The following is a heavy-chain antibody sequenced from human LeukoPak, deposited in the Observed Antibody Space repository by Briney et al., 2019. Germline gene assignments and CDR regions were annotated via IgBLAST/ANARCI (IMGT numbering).Heavy chain of an antibody. CDR3: ARLFYGSGSYIDY. CDR2: INHSGRT. D-gene: IGHD3-10*01. V-gene: IGHV4-34*01. CDR1: GGSFSGYY. J-gene: IGHJ4*02. Sequence: PSETLSLTCAVYGGSFSGYYWSWIRQPPGKGLERIGEINHSGRTYYNPSLKSRVTISVDTSSNRFSLKLSSVTAADTAVYYCARLFYGSGSYIDYWGQGTLVTVSS.